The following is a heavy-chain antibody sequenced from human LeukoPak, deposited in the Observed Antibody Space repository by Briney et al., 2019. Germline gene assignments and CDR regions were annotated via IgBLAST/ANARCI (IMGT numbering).Heavy chain of an antibody. CDR1: GFTFNYYA. D-gene: IGHD5-18*01. CDR2: ISDNEGRT. V-gene: IGHV3-23*01. CDR3: ARHDSFIPY. Sequence: GGSLRLSCAASGFTFNYYAMSWVRQAPGKGLEWVSGISDNEGRTYYTDSVKGRFTISRDNSKNTVYLQMNNLRADDTAVYFCARHDSFIPYWGQGTLVAVSS. J-gene: IGHJ4*02.